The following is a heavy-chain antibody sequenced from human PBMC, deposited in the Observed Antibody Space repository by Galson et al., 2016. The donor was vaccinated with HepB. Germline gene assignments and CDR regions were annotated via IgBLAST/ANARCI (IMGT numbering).Heavy chain of an antibody. CDR1: GYNFTHFW. Sequence: QSGAEVKKPGESLRISCKGSGYNFTHFWISWVRQMPGQGLEWMGRIDPSDSYTNYSPSFRGHVTISADKSISTAFLQWSSLKASDTAMYYCARHSRAESGWYLGFDYWGQGTLVTVSS. V-gene: IGHV5-10-1*01. D-gene: IGHD6-19*01. J-gene: IGHJ4*02. CDR2: IDPSDSYT. CDR3: ARHSRAESGWYLGFDY.